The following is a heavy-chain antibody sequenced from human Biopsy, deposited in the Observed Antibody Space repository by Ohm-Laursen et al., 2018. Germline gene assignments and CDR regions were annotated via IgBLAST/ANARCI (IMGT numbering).Heavy chain of an antibody. V-gene: IGHV3-11*01. J-gene: IGHJ6*02. CDR3: ARDTRWSPYHMDV. D-gene: IGHD4-23*01. Sequence: SLRLSCAASGFPFSDYYMRWIRQAPGKGLEWVSYISSGGTTIYYADSVKGRFTISRDNAKNSLYLQMNSLRADGTAVYYCARDTRWSPYHMDVWGQGTTVTVSS. CDR1: GFPFSDYY. CDR2: ISSGGTTI.